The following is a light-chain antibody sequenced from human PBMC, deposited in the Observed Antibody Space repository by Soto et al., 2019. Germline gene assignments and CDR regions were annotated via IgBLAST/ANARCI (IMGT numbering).Light chain of an antibody. CDR2: DAS. V-gene: IGKV1-5*01. Sequence: DIQMTQSPSTLSASVGDRVTITCRASQSISSLLAWYQQKPGKAPKLLNYDASSLESGVPSRFSGSGSGTEFTLTISSLQPDDLATDHFQPYNCYSGTFGQGTQLEIK. J-gene: IGKJ2*01. CDR3: QPYNCYSGT. CDR1: QSISSL.